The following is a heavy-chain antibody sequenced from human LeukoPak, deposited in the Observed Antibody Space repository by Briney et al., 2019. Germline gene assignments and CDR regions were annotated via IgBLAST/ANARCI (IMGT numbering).Heavy chain of an antibody. Sequence: ASVKVSSKASRYTVTRSTMHPGRQALGQGLEWMGIINPSGGSTNYAQNFQGRVTATRDTPTSTNDMDQSRLKSAHTAVSHWARGYFDIAPWGPGTLVAVTS. CDR3: ARGYFDIAP. CDR1: RYTVTRST. J-gene: IGHJ5*02. V-gene: IGHV1-46*01. CDR2: INPSGGST. D-gene: IGHD3-9*01.